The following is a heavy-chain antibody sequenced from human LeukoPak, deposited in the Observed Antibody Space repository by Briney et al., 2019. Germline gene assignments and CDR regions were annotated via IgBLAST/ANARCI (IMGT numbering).Heavy chain of an antibody. D-gene: IGHD3-3*01. J-gene: IGHJ4*02. CDR3: AKAEFYDFWSGYYSDY. Sequence: GGSLRLSCAASRFTLNTYAMSWVRQAPGKGLEWVSAISGSGGSTYYADSVKGRFTISRDNSKNTLYLQMNSLRAEDTAVYYCAKAEFYDFWSGYYSDYWGQGTLVTVSS. CDR1: RFTLNTYA. V-gene: IGHV3-23*01. CDR2: ISGSGGST.